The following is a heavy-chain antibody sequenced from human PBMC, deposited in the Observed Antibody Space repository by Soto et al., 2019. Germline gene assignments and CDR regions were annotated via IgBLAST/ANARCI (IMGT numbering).Heavy chain of an antibody. CDR3: ARGSNYEALPLFDY. CDR1: GGTFSSYA. CDR2: IIPIFGTA. D-gene: IGHD4-4*01. Sequence: QVQLVQSGAEVKKPGSSVKVSCKASGGTFSSYAISWVRQAPGQGLEWMGGIIPIFGTANYEQKFQGRVTITADESTSTAYMELSSLRSEDTAVYYCARGSNYEALPLFDYWGQGTLVTVSS. V-gene: IGHV1-69*01. J-gene: IGHJ4*02.